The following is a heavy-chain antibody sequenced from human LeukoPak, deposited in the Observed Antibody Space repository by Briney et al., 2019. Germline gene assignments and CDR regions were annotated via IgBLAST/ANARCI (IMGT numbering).Heavy chain of an antibody. CDR3: ARDQSEKYSTDY. D-gene: IGHD2/OR15-2a*01. J-gene: IGHJ4*02. CDR1: GSTFRSYA. CDR2: ISYDGSIK. V-gene: IGHV3-30-3*01. Sequence: GGSLRLSCAASGSTFRSYAIHWVRQAPGKGLEWVAFISYDGSIKYYADSVKGRFTISRDNSKNTLSLQMNSLRGEDTAVYYCARDQSEKYSTDYWGQGTLVTVSS.